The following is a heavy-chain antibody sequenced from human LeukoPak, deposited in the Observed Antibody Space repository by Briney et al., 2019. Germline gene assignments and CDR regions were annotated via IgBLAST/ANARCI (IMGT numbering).Heavy chain of an antibody. J-gene: IGHJ6*02. CDR1: GGTFSSYA. CDR2: IIPIFRIA. D-gene: IGHD5-24*01. CDR3: ARDLTRDGYNHDIRYGMDV. Sequence: SVKVSCKASGGTFSSYAISWVRQAPGQGLEWMGRIIPIFRIANYAQKFQGRVTITADESTSTAYMELSSLRSEDTAVYYCARDLTRDGYNHDIRYGMDVWGQGTTVTVSS. V-gene: IGHV1-69*15.